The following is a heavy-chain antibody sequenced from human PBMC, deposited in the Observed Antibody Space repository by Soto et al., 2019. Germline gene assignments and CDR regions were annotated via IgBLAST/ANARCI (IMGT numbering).Heavy chain of an antibody. Sequence: PSETLSLTCAVSGGSISSGGYYWRWVRQHPGKGLEWIGYIYYSGSTYSNPSLKSRLTISVDTSKNQFSLKLSSVSAADTAVYYCARDQGYCNNDGCRRYINLWGRGTLVTVS. J-gene: IGHJ2*01. CDR2: IYYSGST. CDR1: GGSISSGGYY. V-gene: IGHV4-31*11. CDR3: ARDQGYCNNDGCRRYINL. D-gene: IGHD2-8*01.